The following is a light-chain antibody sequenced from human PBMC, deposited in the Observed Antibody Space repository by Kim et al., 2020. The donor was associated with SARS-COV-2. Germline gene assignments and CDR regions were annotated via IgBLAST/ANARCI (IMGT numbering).Light chain of an antibody. Sequence: GQPASISCRSGEKLVYTDRNTCLGWFEQRPGQSPRRLIYKVFNRDSGVPDRFSGSGSGTDFTLKISRVEAEDVGVYYCMQATHWYTFGQGTKLEI. V-gene: IGKV2-30*01. CDR1: EKLVYTDRNTC. CDR3: MQATHWYT. J-gene: IGKJ2*01. CDR2: KVF.